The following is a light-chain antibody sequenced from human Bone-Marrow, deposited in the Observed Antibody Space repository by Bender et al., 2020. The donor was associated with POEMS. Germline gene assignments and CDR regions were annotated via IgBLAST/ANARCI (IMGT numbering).Light chain of an antibody. V-gene: IGLV1-44*01. J-gene: IGLJ1*01. CDR3: QSADSSGSYI. CDR2: NSD. Sequence: QSVLTQPPSASATPGQRVTISCSRSASDRGTTPINWYQHLPGTAPKLIIYNSDQRPSGVPERFSGSSSGTTVTLTISGAQAEDEADYYCQSADSSGSYIFGGGSKVTVL. CDR1: ASDRGTTP.